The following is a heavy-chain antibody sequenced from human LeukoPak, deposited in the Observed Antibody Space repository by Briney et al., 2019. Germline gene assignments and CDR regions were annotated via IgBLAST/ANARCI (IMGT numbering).Heavy chain of an antibody. J-gene: IGHJ5*02. Sequence: EASVKVSCKASGYTFTSYGISWVRQAPGQGLEWMGWISAYNGNTNYAQKLQGRVTMTTDTSTSTAYMELRSLRSDDTAVYYCASNVAVAGDYNWFDPWGRGTLVTVSS. CDR2: ISAYNGNT. D-gene: IGHD6-19*01. CDR3: ASNVAVAGDYNWFDP. CDR1: GYTFTSYG. V-gene: IGHV1-18*01.